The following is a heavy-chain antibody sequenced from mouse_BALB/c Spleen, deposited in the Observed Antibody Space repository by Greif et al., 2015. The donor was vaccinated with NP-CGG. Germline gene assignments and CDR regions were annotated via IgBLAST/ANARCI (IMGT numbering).Heavy chain of an antibody. D-gene: IGHD1-1*02. V-gene: IGHV1S81*02. Sequence: QVQLKESGAELVKPGASVKLSCKASGYTFTSYWMHWVKQRPGQGLEWIGEINPSNGRTNYNEKFKSKATLTVDKSSSTAYMQLSSLTSEDSAVYYCARDHYASYWGQGTTLTVSS. CDR2: INPSNGRT. CDR1: GYTFTSYW. J-gene: IGHJ2*01. CDR3: ARDHYASY.